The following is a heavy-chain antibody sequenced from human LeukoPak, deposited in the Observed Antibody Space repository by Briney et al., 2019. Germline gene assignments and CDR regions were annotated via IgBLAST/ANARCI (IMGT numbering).Heavy chain of an antibody. J-gene: IGHJ6*03. CDR2: INPNSGGT. Sequence: ASVKVSCKASGYTFTGYYMHWERQAPGQGLEWMGWINPNSGGTNYAQKFQGRVTMTRDTSISTAYMELSRLRSDDTAVYYCASSYFIFSYYYYYMDVWGKGTTVTVSS. CDR3: ASSYFIFSYYYYYMDV. V-gene: IGHV1-2*02. CDR1: GYTFTGYY. D-gene: IGHD2/OR15-2a*01.